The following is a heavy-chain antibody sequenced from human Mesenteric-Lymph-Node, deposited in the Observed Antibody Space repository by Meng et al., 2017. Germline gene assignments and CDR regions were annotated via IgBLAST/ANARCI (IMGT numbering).Heavy chain of an antibody. CDR3: ARGSGAATLDY. J-gene: IGHJ4*02. V-gene: IGHV5-51*01. D-gene: IGHD2-15*01. CDR2: IYPGDSDT. Sequence: GGSLRLSCKGSGYSFTSYWIGWVRQMPGKGLEWMGIIYPGDSDTRYSPSFQGQVTISADKSISTAYLQWSSLKASDTAMYYCARGSGAATLDYWAQGTLVTVSS. CDR1: GYSFTSYW.